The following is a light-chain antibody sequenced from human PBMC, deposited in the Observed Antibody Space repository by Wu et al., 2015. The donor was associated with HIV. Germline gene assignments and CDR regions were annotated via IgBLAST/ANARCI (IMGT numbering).Light chain of an antibody. Sequence: TVMTQSPATLSVSPGERATLSCRASQSVSSNLAWYQQKPGQAPRLLIHGASTRATGIPARFSGSGSGTEFTLTISTMQSEVSFRLSFTYVY. J-gene: IGKJ2*03. CDR3: TYVY. CDR2: GAS. V-gene: IGKV3-15*01. CDR1: QSVSSN.